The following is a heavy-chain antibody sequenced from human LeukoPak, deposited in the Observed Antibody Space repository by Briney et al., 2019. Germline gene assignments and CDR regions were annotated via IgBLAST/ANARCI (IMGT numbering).Heavy chain of an antibody. CDR3: AKALRFLEWSQYGMDV. V-gene: IGHV3-30*18. D-gene: IGHD3-3*01. CDR2: ISYDGSNK. CDR1: GFTFSSYG. Sequence: GGSLRLSLAASGFTFSSYGMNWVGQAPGKGLGGVAVISYDGSNKYYADSVKGRFTISRDNSKNTLYLQMNSLRAEDTAVYYCAKALRFLEWSQYGMDVWGQGTTVTVSS. J-gene: IGHJ6*02.